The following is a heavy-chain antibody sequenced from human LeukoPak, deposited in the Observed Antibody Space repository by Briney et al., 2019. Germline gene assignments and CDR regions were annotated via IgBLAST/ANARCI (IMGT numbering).Heavy chain of an antibody. Sequence: SETLSLTCTVSGYSISSGYYWGWIRQPPGKGLEWIGSIYYSGSTYYNPSLKSRVTMSVDTSKNQFSLKLNSVTAADTAVYYCARAMVRGIVGWAPFELSNWFDPWGQGTLVTVSS. CDR1: GYSISSGYY. J-gene: IGHJ5*02. V-gene: IGHV4-38-2*02. CDR3: ARAMVRGIVGWAPFELSNWFDP. CDR2: IYYSGST. D-gene: IGHD3-10*01.